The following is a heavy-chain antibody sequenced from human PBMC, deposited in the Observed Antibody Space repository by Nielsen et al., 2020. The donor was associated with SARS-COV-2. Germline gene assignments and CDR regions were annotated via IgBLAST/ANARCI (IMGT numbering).Heavy chain of an antibody. J-gene: IGHJ1*01. CDR1: GFTFDDYA. CDR3: ARDRDVDYLDS. CDR2: ITWNGDTT. D-gene: IGHD3-9*01. Sequence: GGSLRLSCVASGFTFDDYALSWVRQVPGKGLEWVSRITWNGDTTGYADSVKGRFTISRDNARNSLFLQMNSLRAEDTAIYYCARDRDVDYLDSWGQGTLVTVSS. V-gene: IGHV3-20*04.